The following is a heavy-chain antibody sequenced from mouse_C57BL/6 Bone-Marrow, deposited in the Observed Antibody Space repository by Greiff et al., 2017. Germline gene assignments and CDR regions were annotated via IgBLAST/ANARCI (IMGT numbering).Heavy chain of an antibody. Sequence: VQLKESGAELVKPGASVKLSCTASGFNIKDYYMHWVKQRTEQGLEWIGRIDPEDGETKYAPKFQGKATITADPSSNTAYLQLSSLTSEDTAVYDCAKRCLFYAMDDWGQGTSVTVSS. CDR3: AKRCLFYAMDD. V-gene: IGHV14-2*01. D-gene: IGHD1-1*01. J-gene: IGHJ4*01. CDR1: GFNIKDYY. CDR2: IDPEDGET.